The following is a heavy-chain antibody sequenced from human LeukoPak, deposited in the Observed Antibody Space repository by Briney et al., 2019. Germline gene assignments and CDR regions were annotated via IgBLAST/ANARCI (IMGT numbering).Heavy chain of an antibody. D-gene: IGHD3-10*01. V-gene: IGHV3-7*03. CDR2: IKPDGRQK. CDR3: AKERGTAGECAFDI. CDR1: GFTFSANW. J-gene: IGHJ3*02. Sequence: PGGSLRLSCAASGFTFSANWISWVRRAPGKGLEWVANIKPDGRQKYYVDSVNGRFTTSRDNAKNSLYLQMNSLRAEDTAVYYRAKERGTAGECAFDIWGQGTLVTVS.